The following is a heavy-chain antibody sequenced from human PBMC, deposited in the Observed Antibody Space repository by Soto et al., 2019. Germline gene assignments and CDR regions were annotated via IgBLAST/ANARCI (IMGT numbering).Heavy chain of an antibody. CDR3: ARDRGGIAAAVYYFDY. V-gene: IGHV4-39*07. CDR2: IYYSGST. J-gene: IGHJ4*02. CDR1: GGSISSSSYY. D-gene: IGHD6-13*01. Sequence: SETLSLTCTVSGGSISSSSYYWGWIRQPPGKGLEWIGSIYYSGSTYYNPSLKSRVTISVDTSKNQFSLKLSSVTAADTAVYYCARDRGGIAAAVYYFDYWGQGTLVTVSS.